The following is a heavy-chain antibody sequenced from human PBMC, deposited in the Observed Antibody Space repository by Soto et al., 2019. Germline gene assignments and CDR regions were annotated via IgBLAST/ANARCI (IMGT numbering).Heavy chain of an antibody. D-gene: IGHD6-6*01. CDR1: GGSFSGYY. V-gene: IGHV4-34*01. CDR3: ARDYSSSSSLDY. J-gene: IGHJ4*02. Sequence: SETLSLTCAVYGGSFSGYYWSWIRQPPGKGLEWIGEINHSGSTNYNPSLKSRVTISVDTSKNQFSLKLSSVTAADTAVYYCARDYSSSSSLDYWGQGTLVTVSS. CDR2: INHSGST.